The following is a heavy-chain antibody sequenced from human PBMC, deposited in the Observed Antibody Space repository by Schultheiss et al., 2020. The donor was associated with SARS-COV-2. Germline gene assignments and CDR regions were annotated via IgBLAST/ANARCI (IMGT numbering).Heavy chain of an antibody. Sequence: SQTLSLTCTVSGGSISSGGYYWSWIRQHPGKGLEWIGYIYYSGSTYYNPSLKSRVTISVDTSKNQFSLKLSSVTAADTAVYYCARHGALVEMATISAFDIWGQGTMVTVSS. CDR3: ARHGALVEMATISAFDI. CDR2: IYYSGST. D-gene: IGHD5-24*01. J-gene: IGHJ3*02. V-gene: IGHV4-31*03. CDR1: GGSISSGGYY.